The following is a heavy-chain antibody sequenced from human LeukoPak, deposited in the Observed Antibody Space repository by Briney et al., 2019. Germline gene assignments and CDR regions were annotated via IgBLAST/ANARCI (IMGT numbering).Heavy chain of an antibody. J-gene: IGHJ4*02. Sequence: GGSLRLSCAASGFTFSSYGMSWVRQAPGKGLEWVSAISGSGGSTYYADSVKGRFTISRDNSKNTLYLQMNSLRAEDTAVYYCATDFPWRGIAAAGFDYWGQGTLVTVSS. CDR3: ATDFPWRGIAAAGFDY. V-gene: IGHV3-23*01. CDR1: GFTFSSYG. D-gene: IGHD6-13*01. CDR2: ISGSGGST.